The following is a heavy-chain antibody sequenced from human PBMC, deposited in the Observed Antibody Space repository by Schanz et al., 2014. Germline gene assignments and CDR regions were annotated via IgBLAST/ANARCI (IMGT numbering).Heavy chain of an antibody. CDR1: KFIFSDYD. Sequence: VQVLESGGGLVQPGGSLRLSCAASKFIFSDYDMTWLRQAPGKGLEWVSTISATDISAYYAESVKGRFTVSRDNSKNTLHLQMDSLRADDTAIYFCARGGGTSPFDYWGQGTVVTISS. CDR2: ISATDISA. D-gene: IGHD2-15*01. V-gene: IGHV3-23*01. J-gene: IGHJ4*02. CDR3: ARGGGTSPFDY.